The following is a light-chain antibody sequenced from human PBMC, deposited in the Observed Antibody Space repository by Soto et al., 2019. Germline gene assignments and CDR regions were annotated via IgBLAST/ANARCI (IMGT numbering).Light chain of an antibody. CDR2: GAS. V-gene: IGKV3-15*01. Sequence: EIVMTQSPATRSVSPGERATLSGRVSQSVSSNLAWYQQKPGQAPRLLIYGASTRATGIPARFSGSGSGTEFTLTISSLQSEDFAVYYCQQYNNWRAAYPFGQGTKLEIK. CDR1: QSVSSN. CDR3: QQYNNWRAAYP. J-gene: IGKJ2*01.